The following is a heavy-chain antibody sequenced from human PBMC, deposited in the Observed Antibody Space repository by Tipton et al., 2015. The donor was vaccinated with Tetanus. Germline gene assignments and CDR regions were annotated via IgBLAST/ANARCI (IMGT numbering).Heavy chain of an antibody. CDR2: ISYDGSNK. J-gene: IGHJ4*02. Sequence: SLRLSCAASGFTFSSYAMHWVRQAPGKGLEWVAVISYDGSNKHYADSVKGRFTISRDNSKNTLYLQMNSLRAEDTAVYYCARDQDYYDSSGPIGHWGQGTLVTVSS. V-gene: IGHV3-30-3*01. CDR3: ARDQDYYDSSGPIGH. CDR1: GFTFSSYA. D-gene: IGHD3-22*01.